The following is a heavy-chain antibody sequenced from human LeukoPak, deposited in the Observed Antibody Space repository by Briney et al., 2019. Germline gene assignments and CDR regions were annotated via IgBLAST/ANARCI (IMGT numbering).Heavy chain of an antibody. D-gene: IGHD1-1*01. V-gene: IGHV4-59*01. CDR1: AGSISGYY. Sequence: SETLSLTCIVSAGSISGYYWSWIRQPPGKGLEWIGYIYYSGTTNYNPSLKSRVSISVDTSKNQLSLRLTSVTAADTAVYYCARGGAGLAAAWYNLDYWGQGTLDTVSS. CDR3: ARGGAGLAAAWYNLDY. J-gene: IGHJ4*02. CDR2: IYYSGTT.